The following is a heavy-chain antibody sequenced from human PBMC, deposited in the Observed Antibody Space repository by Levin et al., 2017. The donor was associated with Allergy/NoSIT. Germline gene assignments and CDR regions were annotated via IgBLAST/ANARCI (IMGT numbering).Heavy chain of an antibody. J-gene: IGHJ2*01. D-gene: IGHD6-19*01. V-gene: IGHV3-23*01. CDR2: ISGSGGST. CDR3: AKGPLQEQWLVRENWYFDL. Sequence: GGSLRLSCAASGFTFSSYAMSWVRQAPGKGLEWVSAISGSGGSTYYADSVKGRFTISRDNSKNTLYLQMNSLRAEDTAVYYCAKGPLQEQWLVRENWYFDLWGRGTLVTVSS. CDR1: GFTFSSYA.